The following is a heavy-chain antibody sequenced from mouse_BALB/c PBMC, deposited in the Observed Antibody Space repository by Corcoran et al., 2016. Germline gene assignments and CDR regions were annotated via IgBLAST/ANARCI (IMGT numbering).Heavy chain of an antibody. CDR3: ARGTTSFDY. CDR1: GYNFTNYE. Sequence: QIQLVQTRRELKKPGETVKISCKASGYNFTNYEMNWVKQAKGKGLKWMDWVNTYTGEPTYADDVKERFAFSLENSANTAYLQINNLKNEDTATYVCARGTTSFDYGGQGTTLTV. D-gene: IGHD2-14*01. CDR2: VNTYTGEP. V-gene: IGHV9-3-1*01. J-gene: IGHJ2*01.